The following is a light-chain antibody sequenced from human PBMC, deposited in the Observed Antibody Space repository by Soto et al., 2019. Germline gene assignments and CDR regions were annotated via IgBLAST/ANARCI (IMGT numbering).Light chain of an antibody. J-gene: IGKJ5*01. V-gene: IGKV1D-13*01. CDR1: QDISSA. Sequence: GAIVPIPCRASQDISSALAWYQQKPGKAPKLLMNDASSLESGVPSRFSGSGSGADFTLTISSLQPEDFATYYCQHFNNYPTFGQGTRLEIK. CDR2: DAS. CDR3: QHFNNYPT.